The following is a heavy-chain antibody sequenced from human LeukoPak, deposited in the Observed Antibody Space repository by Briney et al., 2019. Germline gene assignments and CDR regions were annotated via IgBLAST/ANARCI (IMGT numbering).Heavy chain of an antibody. CDR1: GFTFSSYW. CDR2: IKQDGSEK. J-gene: IGHJ3*02. Sequence: SGGSLRLSCAASGFTFSSYWMSWVRQAPGKGLEWVANIKQDGSEKYYVDSVKGRFTISRDNAKNSLYLQMNSLRAEDTAVYYCARGRYYYDSSGYPDAFDIWGQGTVVTVSS. D-gene: IGHD3-22*01. V-gene: IGHV3-7*01. CDR3: ARGRYYYDSSGYPDAFDI.